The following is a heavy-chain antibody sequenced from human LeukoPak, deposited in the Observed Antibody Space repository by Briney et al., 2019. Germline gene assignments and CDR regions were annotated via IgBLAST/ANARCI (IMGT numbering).Heavy chain of an antibody. V-gene: IGHV3-48*04. CDR2: ISSSSSTI. J-gene: IGHJ4*02. CDR1: GFTFSSYS. CDR3: ARGSDGDFFDF. Sequence: GGSLRLSCAASGFTFSSYSMNWVRQAPGKGLEWVSYISSSSSTIYYADSVKGRFTISRDNSKNTLYLQMNSLRGDDTAVYYCARGSDGDFFDFWGQGTLVTVSS. D-gene: IGHD4-17*01.